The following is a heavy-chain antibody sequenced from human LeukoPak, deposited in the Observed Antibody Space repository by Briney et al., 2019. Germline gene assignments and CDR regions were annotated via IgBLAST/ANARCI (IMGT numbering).Heavy chain of an antibody. Sequence: AASVKVSCKASGGTFSSYAISWVRQAPGQGLEWMGGIIPIFGTANYAQKFQGRVTITTDESTSTAYMELSSLRSEDTAVYYCASPEGYCTNGVCPGYFDYWGQGALVTVSS. CDR2: IIPIFGTA. CDR1: GGTFSSYA. D-gene: IGHD2-8*01. J-gene: IGHJ4*02. V-gene: IGHV1-69*05. CDR3: ASPEGYCTNGVCPGYFDY.